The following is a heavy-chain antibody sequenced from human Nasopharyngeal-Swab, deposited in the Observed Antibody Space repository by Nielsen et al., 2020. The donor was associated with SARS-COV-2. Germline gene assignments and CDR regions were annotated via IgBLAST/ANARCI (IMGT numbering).Heavy chain of an antibody. CDR2: IKQDGSEK. Sequence: GGSLRLSCAASGITFSRYWMSWVRQAPGKGLEWVANIKQDGSEKYYVDPVKGRFTISRDNAKNSLYLQMNSLRAEDTAVYYCAREEGSSGHYFDYWGQGTLVTVSS. J-gene: IGHJ4*02. D-gene: IGHD6-13*01. CDR1: GITFSRYW. V-gene: IGHV3-7*01. CDR3: AREEGSSGHYFDY.